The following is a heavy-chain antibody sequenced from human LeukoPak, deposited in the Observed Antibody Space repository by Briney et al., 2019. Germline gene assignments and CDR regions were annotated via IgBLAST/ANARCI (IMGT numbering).Heavy chain of an antibody. V-gene: IGHV1-2*02. Sequence: ASVKVSCKASGYSFTGYYVHWVRQALGQGLEWMGCMNPNSGGTNYAQNFQGRVTMTRDTSITAAYMELSSLRSDDTAVYYCARLYNYGHYFDFWGQGTLVTVSS. J-gene: IGHJ4*02. CDR2: MNPNSGGT. D-gene: IGHD5-18*01. CDR3: ARLYNYGHYFDF. CDR1: GYSFTGYY.